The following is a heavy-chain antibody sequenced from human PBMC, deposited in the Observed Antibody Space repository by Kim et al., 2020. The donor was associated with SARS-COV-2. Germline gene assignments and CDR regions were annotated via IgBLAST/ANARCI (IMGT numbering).Heavy chain of an antibody. D-gene: IGHD2-8*02. CDR3: AKGGKCRDIWCHVTYY. CDR1: GFAFGTHS. Sequence: GGSLRLSCAASGFAFGTHSMNWVRQAPGKGLEWVSSIGGTTNYIYYADSLKGRFTISRDNSKNSLYLQMDSLRAEDTAVYYCAKGGKCRDIWCHVTYY. CDR2: IGGTTNYI. J-gene: IGHJ6*01. V-gene: IGHV3-21*01.